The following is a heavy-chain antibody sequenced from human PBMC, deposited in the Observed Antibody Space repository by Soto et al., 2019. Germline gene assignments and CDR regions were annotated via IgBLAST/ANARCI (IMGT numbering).Heavy chain of an antibody. CDR3: ARELNGAFDI. V-gene: IGHV1-69*13. J-gene: IGHJ3*02. CDR1: GGTFSSYA. Sequence: ASVKVSCKASGGTFSSYAISWVRQAPGQGLEWMGGIIPIFGTANYAQKFQGRVTITADESTSTAYVELSSLRSEDTAVYYCARELNGAFDIWGQGTMATVSS. D-gene: IGHD2-8*01. CDR2: IIPIFGTA.